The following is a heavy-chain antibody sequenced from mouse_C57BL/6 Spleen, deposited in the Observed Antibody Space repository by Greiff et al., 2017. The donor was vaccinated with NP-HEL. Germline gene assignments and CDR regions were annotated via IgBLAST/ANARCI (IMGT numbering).Heavy chain of an antibody. J-gene: IGHJ2*01. CDR1: GYAFSSSW. Sequence: VQLQQSGPELVKPGASVKISCKASGYAFSSSWMNWVKQRPGKGLEWIGRIYPGDGDTNYNGKFKGKATLTADKSSSTAYMQLSSLTSEDSAVYFCARRRTGAFDDWGQGTTLTVSS. CDR2: IYPGDGDT. V-gene: IGHV1-82*01. CDR3: ARRRTGAFDD. D-gene: IGHD4-1*01.